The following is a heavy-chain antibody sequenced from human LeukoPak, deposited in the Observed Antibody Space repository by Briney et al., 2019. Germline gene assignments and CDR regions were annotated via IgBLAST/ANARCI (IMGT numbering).Heavy chain of an antibody. CDR1: Y. J-gene: IGHJ4*02. CDR3: ARIEGRTAMVTD. Sequence: YMHXXRQAPGQGLEWMGIIKPSGGNTNYAQKFQGRVTMTRDTSTSTVYMELSSLRSEDTAVYYCARIEGRTAMVTDWGQGTLVTVSS. CDR2: IKPSGGNT. V-gene: IGHV1-46*01. D-gene: IGHD5-18*01.